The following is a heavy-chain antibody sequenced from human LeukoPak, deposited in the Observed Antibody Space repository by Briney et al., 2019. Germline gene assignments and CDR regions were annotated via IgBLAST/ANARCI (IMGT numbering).Heavy chain of an antibody. J-gene: IGHJ5*02. CDR3: ARAAGNMMLLRGNWFDP. D-gene: IGHD3-22*01. Sequence: GGSLRLSCAASGFTFSSYEMNWVRQAPGKGLEWVSYISSSGSTIYYADSVKGRFTISRDNAKNSLYLQMNSLRAEDMAVYYCARAAGNMMLLRGNWFDPWGQGTLVTVSS. CDR1: GFTFSSYE. CDR2: ISSSGSTI. V-gene: IGHV3-48*03.